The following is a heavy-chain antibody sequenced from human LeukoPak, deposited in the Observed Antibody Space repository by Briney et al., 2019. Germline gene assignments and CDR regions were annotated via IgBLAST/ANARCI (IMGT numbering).Heavy chain of an antibody. CDR2: ISSSSSTI. CDR1: GFTFSSYS. J-gene: IGHJ4*02. V-gene: IGHV3-48*04. CDR3: ATMGGGTNDY. Sequence: GGSLRLSCAASGFTFSSYSMNWVRQAPGKGLEWVSYISSSSSTIYYADSVKGRFTISRDNAKNSLYLQMNSLRAEDTAVYYCATMGGGTNDYWGQGTLVTVSS. D-gene: IGHD2-15*01.